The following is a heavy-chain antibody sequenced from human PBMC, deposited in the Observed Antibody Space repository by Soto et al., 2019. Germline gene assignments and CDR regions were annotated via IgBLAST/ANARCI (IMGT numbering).Heavy chain of an antibody. J-gene: IGHJ6*02. V-gene: IGHV3-33*01. CDR2: IWYDGSNK. D-gene: IGHD6-19*01. CDR1: GFTFSSYG. Sequence: GGSLRLSCAASGFTFSSYGMHWVRQAPGKGLEWVAVIWYDGSNKYYADSVKGRFTISRDNSKNTLYLQMNSLRAEDTAVYYCARGGEQWLRGYYYGMDVWGQGTTVTVSS. CDR3: ARGGEQWLRGYYYGMDV.